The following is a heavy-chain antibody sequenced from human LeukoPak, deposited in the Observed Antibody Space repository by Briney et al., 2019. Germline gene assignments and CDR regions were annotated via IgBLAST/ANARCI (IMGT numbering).Heavy chain of an antibody. CDR3: ASTEGFNYYDSSGSFDY. J-gene: IGHJ4*02. D-gene: IGHD3-22*01. CDR1: GGSISSYY. Sequence: SETLSLTCTVSGGSISSYYWSWIRQPPGKGLEWIGYIYYSGSTNYNPSLKSRVTISVDTSKNQFSLKLSSVTAADTAVYYCASTEGFNYYDSSGSFDYWGQGTLVTVSS. V-gene: IGHV4-59*08. CDR2: IYYSGST.